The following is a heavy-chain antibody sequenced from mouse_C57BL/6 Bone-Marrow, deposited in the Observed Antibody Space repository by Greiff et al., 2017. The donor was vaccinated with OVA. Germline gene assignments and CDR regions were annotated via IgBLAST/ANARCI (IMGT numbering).Heavy chain of an antibody. CDR3: AREGSTVVATDWYFDV. Sequence: EVILVESGGGLVKPGGSLKLSCAASGFTFSSYAMSWVRQTPEKRLEWVATISDGGSYTYYPDNVKGRFTISRDNAKNNLYLQMSHLKSEDTAMYYCAREGSTVVATDWYFDVWGTGTTVTVSS. D-gene: IGHD1-1*01. CDR1: GFTFSSYA. CDR2: ISDGGSYT. V-gene: IGHV5-4*03. J-gene: IGHJ1*03.